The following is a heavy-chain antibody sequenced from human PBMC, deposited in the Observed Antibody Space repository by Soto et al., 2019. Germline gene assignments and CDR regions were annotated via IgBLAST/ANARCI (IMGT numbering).Heavy chain of an antibody. D-gene: IGHD3-9*01. CDR1: GFTFSNAW. V-gene: IGHV3-15*01. J-gene: IGHJ3*02. CDR3: AKGNWFHAFDI. Sequence: PGGSLRLSCAASGFTFSNAWMSWVRQAPGKGLEWVGRIKSKTDGGTTDYAAPVKGRFTISRDDSKNTLYLQMNSLRAEDTAVYYCAKGNWFHAFDIWGQGTMVTVS. CDR2: IKSKTDGGTT.